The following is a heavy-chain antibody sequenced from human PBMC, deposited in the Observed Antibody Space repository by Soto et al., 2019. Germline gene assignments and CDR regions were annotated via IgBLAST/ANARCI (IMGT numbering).Heavy chain of an antibody. Sequence: SGNVCFKASGGPFSSYAISLVRQAPGQGLEWMPGTIPIFGTANYAQKFQGRVTIAADESTSTAYMELSSLRSEDTAVYYCARDLNQYHYDSSGYQGGDAFDIWGQGTMFTVSS. CDR2: TIPIFGTA. V-gene: IGHV1-69*13. J-gene: IGHJ3*02. CDR3: ARDLNQYHYDSSGYQGGDAFDI. CDR1: GGPFSSYA. D-gene: IGHD3-22*01.